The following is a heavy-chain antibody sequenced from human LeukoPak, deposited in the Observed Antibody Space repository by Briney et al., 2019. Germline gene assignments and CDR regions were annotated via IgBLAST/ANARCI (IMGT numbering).Heavy chain of an antibody. V-gene: IGHV3-74*01. CDR1: GFTFSSYW. J-gene: IGHJ6*02. CDR3: ARAYDSSGYYDYYYGMDV. CDR2: INSDGSST. D-gene: IGHD3-22*01. Sequence: PGGSLRLSCAASGFTFSSYWMHWVRQAPGKGLVWVSRINSDGSSTSYADSVKGRFTISRDNAKNTLYPQMNSLRAEDTAVYYCARAYDSSGYYDYYYGMDVWGQGTTVTVSS.